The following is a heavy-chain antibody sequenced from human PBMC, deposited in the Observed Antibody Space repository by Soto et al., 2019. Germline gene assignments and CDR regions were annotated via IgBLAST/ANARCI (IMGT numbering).Heavy chain of an antibody. CDR1: GGSISSSSYY. J-gene: IGHJ5*02. Sequence: PSETLSLTCTVSGGSISSSSYYWGWIRQPPGKGLEWIGSIYYSGSTYYNPSLKSRVTISVDTSKNQFSPKLSSVTAADTAVYYCARHLPSKSRWFDPWGQGTLVTVSS. V-gene: IGHV4-39*01. CDR2: IYYSGST. CDR3: ARHLPSKSRWFDP. D-gene: IGHD4-4*01.